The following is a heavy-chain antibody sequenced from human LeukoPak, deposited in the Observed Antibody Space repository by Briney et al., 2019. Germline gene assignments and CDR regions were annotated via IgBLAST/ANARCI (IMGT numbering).Heavy chain of an antibody. J-gene: IGHJ5*02. CDR2: K. CDR3: AREVIVVVPAAIRDRPFNWFDP. V-gene: IGHV3-30*01. Sequence: KYYADSVKGRFTISRDNSKNTLYLQMNSLRAEDTAVYYCAREVIVVVPAAIRDRPFNWFDPWGQGTLVTVSS. D-gene: IGHD2-2*02.